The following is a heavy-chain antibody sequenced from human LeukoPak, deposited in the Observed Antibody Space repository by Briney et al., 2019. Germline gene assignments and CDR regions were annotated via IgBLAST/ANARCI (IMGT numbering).Heavy chain of an antibody. Sequence: ASVKVSCKASGYTFTSYAMNWVRQAPGQGLEWMGGIIPIFGTANYAQKFQGRVTITADESTSTAYMELSSLRSEDTAVYYCATGFLEWLGQDPDYYYYMDVWGKGTTVTVSS. CDR2: IIPIFGTA. D-gene: IGHD3-3*01. CDR1: GYTFTSYA. V-gene: IGHV1-69*13. CDR3: ATGFLEWLGQDPDYYYYMDV. J-gene: IGHJ6*03.